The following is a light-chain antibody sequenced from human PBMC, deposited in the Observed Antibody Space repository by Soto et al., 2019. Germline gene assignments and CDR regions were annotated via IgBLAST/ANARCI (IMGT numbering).Light chain of an antibody. V-gene: IGKV3-15*01. CDR2: GAS. CDR3: QQHNSYAWT. J-gene: IGKJ1*01. CDR1: QSVSSN. Sequence: EIVMTQAPATLSVSPAERATLGCRASQSVSSNLAWYQQKPGQAPRLLIYGASTRATGIPARFSGSGSGTEFTLTISSLEPEHFATYYCQQHNSYAWTFGQGTKVDIK.